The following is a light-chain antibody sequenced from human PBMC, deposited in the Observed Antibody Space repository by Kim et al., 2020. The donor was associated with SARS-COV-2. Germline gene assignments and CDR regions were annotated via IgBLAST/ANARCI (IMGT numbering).Light chain of an antibody. Sequence: PGGAVTLTRGSSTGAVASGHYPYGFQQKPGQAPRTLIYDISNKPSWTPARFSGSLLGDKAALTLSGAQPEDEAEYYCLLSSGGARVFGGGTQLTVL. J-gene: IGLJ2*01. CDR3: LLSSGGARV. V-gene: IGLV7-46*01. CDR1: TGAVASGHY. CDR2: DIS.